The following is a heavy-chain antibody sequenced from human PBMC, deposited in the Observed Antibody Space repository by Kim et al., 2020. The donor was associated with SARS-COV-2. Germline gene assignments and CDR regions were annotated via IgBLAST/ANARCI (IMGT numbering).Heavy chain of an antibody. CDR3: ARGRQEYSASSGLGF. CDR1: GGSMNNYY. Sequence: SETLSLTFTVSGGSMNNYYWNWVRQPPGKGLEWIGKTYYGGSTIYNTSLKSRLTISIDLSKNQFSLQLNSVTTADTAVYYCARGRQEYSASSGLGFWGQGSLITVTS. V-gene: IGHV4-59*01. D-gene: IGHD6-6*01. J-gene: IGHJ4*02. CDR2: TYYGGST.